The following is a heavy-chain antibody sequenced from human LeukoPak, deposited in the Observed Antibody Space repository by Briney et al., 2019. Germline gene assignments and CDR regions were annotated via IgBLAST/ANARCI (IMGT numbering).Heavy chain of an antibody. D-gene: IGHD1-26*01. Sequence: SETLSLTCTVSGGSITTNINYWVWIRQPPGKGLEWIGYIYHSGTTNYNPSLKSRVTISVDTSKSQFSLKLSSVTAADTAIYYCARNIVGPRQVDYWGQGTLVTVSS. CDR3: ARNIVGPRQVDY. J-gene: IGHJ4*02. CDR2: IYHSGTT. V-gene: IGHV4-61*05. CDR1: GGSITTNINY.